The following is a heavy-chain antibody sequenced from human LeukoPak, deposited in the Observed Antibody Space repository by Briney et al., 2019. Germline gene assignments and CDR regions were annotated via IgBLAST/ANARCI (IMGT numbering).Heavy chain of an antibody. J-gene: IGHJ4*02. CDR1: SYSISSGYY. V-gene: IGHV4-38-2*01. CDR2: IYHSGST. CDR3: ARMVYAMNFIDY. Sequence: PSETLSLTCAVSSYSISSGYYWGWIRQPPGKGLEWIGSIYHSGSTYYNPSLKSRVTISVDTSKNQFSLKLSSVTAADTAVYYCARMVYAMNFIDYWGQGTLVTVSS. D-gene: IGHD2-8*01.